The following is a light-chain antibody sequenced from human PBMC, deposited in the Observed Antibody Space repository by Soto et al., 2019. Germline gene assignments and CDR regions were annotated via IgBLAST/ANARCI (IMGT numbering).Light chain of an antibody. CDR2: EVT. CDR3: SSYAGSDNYV. Sequence: QSVLTQPPSASGSPGQSVTISFTGTSSDVGVYNYVSWYQQHPGKAPKLMIYEVTKRPSGVPDRFSGSKSGNTASLTVSGLQAEDEADYYCSSYAGSDNYVFGTGTKVTVL. J-gene: IGLJ1*01. V-gene: IGLV2-8*01. CDR1: SSDVGVYNY.